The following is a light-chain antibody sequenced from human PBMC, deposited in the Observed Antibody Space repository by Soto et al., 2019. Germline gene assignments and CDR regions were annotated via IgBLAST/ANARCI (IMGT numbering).Light chain of an antibody. Sequence: ELVLTQSPGTLSLSPGERATLSCRASQRMSSNYLAWYQQKPGQSPRLLIYGTSSRATGIPDRFSGSGSGTDFTLTISGLEPEDSAVYYCQQYGPLPPRYTFGQGTKLEIK. CDR1: QRMSSNY. CDR3: QQYGPLPPRYT. J-gene: IGKJ2*01. CDR2: GTS. V-gene: IGKV3-20*01.